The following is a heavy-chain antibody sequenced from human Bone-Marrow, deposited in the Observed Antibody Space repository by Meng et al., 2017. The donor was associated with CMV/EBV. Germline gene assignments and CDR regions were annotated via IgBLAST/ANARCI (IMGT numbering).Heavy chain of an antibody. D-gene: IGHD1-26*01. J-gene: IGHJ5*02. CDR3: ARGVAGSYFDWFDP. V-gene: IGHV3-21*01. Sequence: GESLKISCAASGFTFSSYSMNWVRQAPGKGLEWVSSISSSSSYIYYADSVKGRFTISRDNAKNSLYLQMNSLRAEDTAVYYCARGVAGSYFDWFDPWGQGTLVTVSS. CDR2: ISSSSSYI. CDR1: GFTFSSYS.